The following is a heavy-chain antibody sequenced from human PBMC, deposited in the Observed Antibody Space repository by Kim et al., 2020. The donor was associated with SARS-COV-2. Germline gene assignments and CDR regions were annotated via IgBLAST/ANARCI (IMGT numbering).Heavy chain of an antibody. D-gene: IGHD2-15*01. CDR3: ARDIATSGIWWFDL. V-gene: IGHV1-3*04. CDR2: INTGNGNT. CDR1: GYTFTDYA. Sequence: ASVKVSCKASGYTFTDYALHWVRQAPGQRLEWMGWINTGNGNTAYSQKLQGRVTITRDTSATTAYMELSSLTSEDTAVYYCARDIATSGIWWFDLWGKGTLVTVSA. J-gene: IGHJ5*02.